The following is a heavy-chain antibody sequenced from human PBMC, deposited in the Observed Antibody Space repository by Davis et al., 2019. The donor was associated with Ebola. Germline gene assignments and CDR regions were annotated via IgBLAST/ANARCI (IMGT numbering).Heavy chain of an antibody. CDR2: ISYDGSNK. V-gene: IGHV3-30-3*01. D-gene: IGHD2-2*01. CDR1: GFTFSSYA. Sequence: PGGSLRLSCAASGFTFSSYAMHWVRQAPGKGLEWVAVISYDGSNKYYADSVKGRFTISRDNSKNTLYLQMNSLRAEDTAVYYCARGQLRSTSWQEGGWFDPWGQGTLVTVSS. J-gene: IGHJ5*02. CDR3: ARGQLRSTSWQEGGWFDP.